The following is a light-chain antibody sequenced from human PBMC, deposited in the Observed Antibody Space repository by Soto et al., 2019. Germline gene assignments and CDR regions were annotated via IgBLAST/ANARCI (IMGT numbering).Light chain of an antibody. CDR3: LDDYAFPRS. CDR1: QGIRND. Sequence: AIQMTQSPSSLSASVGARVTITCRASQGIRNDLAWYQQRPGKAPNLLIYASSNLQSGVPSRFRGRGSGTDFTLTISSQQPDDFATDDGLDDYAFPRSCGQGIKVEI. V-gene: IGKV1-6*01. CDR2: ASS. J-gene: IGKJ1*01.